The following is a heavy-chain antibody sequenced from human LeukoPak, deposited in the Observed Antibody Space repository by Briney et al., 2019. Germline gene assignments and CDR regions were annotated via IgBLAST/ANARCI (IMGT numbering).Heavy chain of an antibody. D-gene: IGHD2-2*01. CDR1: RFTFSSYE. V-gene: IGHV3-30*02. CDR2: IGYDGNNK. J-gene: IGHJ4*02. CDR3: AKCPSSTWPNLYDY. Sequence: GGSLRLSCAASRFTFSSYEMNWVRQAPGKGPEWVAFIGYDGNNKYYADSVKGRFTISRDNSENTLSLQMNSLRAEDTAVYYCAKCPSSTWPNLYDYWGQGTLVTVSA.